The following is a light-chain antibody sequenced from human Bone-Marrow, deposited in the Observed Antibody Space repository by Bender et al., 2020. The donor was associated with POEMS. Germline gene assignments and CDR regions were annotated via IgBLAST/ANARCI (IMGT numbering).Light chain of an antibody. Sequence: QSALTQPASVSGSPGQSITISCTGTSSDVGGYNSVSWYQQHPGKAPKLLIYEVSKRPSGVSNRFSGSKSGNTASLTISGLQAEDEADYYCCSYAGSRPLVFGSGTKVTVL. CDR1: SSDVGGYNS. V-gene: IGLV2-23*02. CDR2: EVS. CDR3: CSYAGSRPLV. J-gene: IGLJ1*01.